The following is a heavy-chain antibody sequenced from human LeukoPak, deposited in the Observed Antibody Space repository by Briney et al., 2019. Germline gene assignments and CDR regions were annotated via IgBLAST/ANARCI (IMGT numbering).Heavy chain of an antibody. J-gene: IGHJ4*02. CDR3: ARSDSSGWVRDFDY. Sequence: ASVKVSCKASGYTFTGYYLHWVRQAPGQGLEWMGWINAGNGNTKYSQKFQGRVTITRDTSASTAYMELSSLRSEDTAVYYCARSDSSGWVRDFDYWGQGTLVTVSS. CDR2: INAGNGNT. D-gene: IGHD6-19*01. CDR1: GYTFTGYY. V-gene: IGHV1-3*01.